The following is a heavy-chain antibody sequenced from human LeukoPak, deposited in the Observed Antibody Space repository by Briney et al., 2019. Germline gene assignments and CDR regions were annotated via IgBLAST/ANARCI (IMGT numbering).Heavy chain of an antibody. CDR1: GGTFSSYT. Sequence: SVKVSCKASGGTFSSYTIIWVRQPPGQELEGMERIIPTLGIANYAQKLQGRVTITADKSTSTAYMELSSLRSEDTAVYDCARVSDSSGNFDYWGQGTLVTVSS. CDR3: ARVSDSSGNFDY. J-gene: IGHJ4*02. V-gene: IGHV1-69*02. CDR2: IIPTLGIA. D-gene: IGHD3-22*01.